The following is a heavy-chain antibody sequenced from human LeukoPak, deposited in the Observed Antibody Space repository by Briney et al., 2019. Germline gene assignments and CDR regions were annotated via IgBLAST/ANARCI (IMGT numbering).Heavy chain of an antibody. CDR1: GFTFSNYW. Sequence: PGGSLRLSCAASGFTFSNYWMTWVRQAPGKGLEWVSSISSYSSYIYYADSVKGRFTISRDNAKNSLYLQMNSLRAEDTAVYYCARDWPEVAGRIEFDYWGQGALVTVSS. CDR3: ARDWPEVAGRIEFDY. CDR2: ISSYSSYI. V-gene: IGHV3-21*01. J-gene: IGHJ4*02. D-gene: IGHD6-19*01.